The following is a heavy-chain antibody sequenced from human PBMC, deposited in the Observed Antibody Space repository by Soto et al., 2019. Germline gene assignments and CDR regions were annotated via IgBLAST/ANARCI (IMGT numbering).Heavy chain of an antibody. Sequence: GGSRRLSCSASGVTVSSNYKSGVRQAPGKGLEWVSVIYSGGSTYYADSVKGRFTISRDNSKNTLYLQMNSLRAEDTAIYYCAKRDMYGDNSEGYFDYWGQGALVTVSS. CDR1: GVTVSSNY. D-gene: IGHD4-17*01. CDR2: IYSGGST. V-gene: IGHV3-53*01. J-gene: IGHJ4*02. CDR3: AKRDMYGDNSEGYFDY.